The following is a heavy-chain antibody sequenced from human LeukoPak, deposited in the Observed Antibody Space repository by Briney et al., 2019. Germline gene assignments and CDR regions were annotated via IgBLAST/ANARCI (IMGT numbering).Heavy chain of an antibody. J-gene: IGHJ4*02. CDR1: GVTLSNHA. CDR3: AECPTRFSLLTYFDY. D-gene: IGHD2-15*01. V-gene: IGHV3-23*01. Sequence: PGGTLRLSCSASGVTLSNHAMSWVRQAPGKGLEWVSAISGSGGSTYYADSVQGRFTISRDNSKNTLYLQMNSLRADDTAVYFCAECPTRFSLLTYFDYWGQGTLVTVSS. CDR2: ISGSGGST.